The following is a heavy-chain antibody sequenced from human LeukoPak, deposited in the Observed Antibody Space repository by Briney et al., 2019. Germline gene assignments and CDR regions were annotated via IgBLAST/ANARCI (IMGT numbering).Heavy chain of an antibody. J-gene: IGHJ4*02. Sequence: GGSLRLSCAAPGFTFSSYSMNWVRQAPGKGLEWVSSISSSSSYIYYADSVKGRFTISRDNAKNSLYLQMNSLRAEDTAVYYCARSFLSIAAAATDYWGQGTLVTVSS. V-gene: IGHV3-21*01. CDR2: ISSSSSYI. CDR3: ARSFLSIAAAATDY. D-gene: IGHD6-13*01. CDR1: GFTFSSYS.